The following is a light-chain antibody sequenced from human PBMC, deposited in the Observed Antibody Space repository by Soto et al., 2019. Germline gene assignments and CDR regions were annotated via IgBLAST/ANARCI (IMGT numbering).Light chain of an antibody. CDR3: QQTYSTPHT. CDR2: AAI. V-gene: IGKV1-39*01. CDR1: QTITTY. Sequence: VTITCRASQTITTYLNWYQHKPGKAPKLLIYAAISLQSGVPSRLSGSGSGTDFTLTISSLQPEDFATYYCQQTYSTPHTFGQGTKVDIK. J-gene: IGKJ2*01.